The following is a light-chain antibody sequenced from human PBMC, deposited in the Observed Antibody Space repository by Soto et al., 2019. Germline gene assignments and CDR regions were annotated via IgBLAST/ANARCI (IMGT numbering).Light chain of an antibody. CDR3: TSFTSSSTFV. CDR2: DVN. V-gene: IGLV2-14*03. Sequence: ALAQPASVSGSPGQSITISCTGTSSDIGLYDYVAWFQQHHPGKAPKLLIYDVNNWASGVSDRFSGSKSGNTASLTISGLRAEDEADYYCTSFTSSSTFVFGTGTKVTVL. J-gene: IGLJ1*01. CDR1: SSDIGLYDY.